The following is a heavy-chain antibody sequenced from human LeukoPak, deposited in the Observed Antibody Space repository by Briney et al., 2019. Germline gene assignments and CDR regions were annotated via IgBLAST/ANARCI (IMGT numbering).Heavy chain of an antibody. Sequence: VASVKLSCAASGYTFTGYYIHWVRQAPGQGLEWMGWINPNSGGTNYAQKFQGRVTMTIDTSISSAYMEVNSLRSDDTAVYYCATILGGSSLAYLDCWGQGALVTVSS. J-gene: IGHJ4*02. D-gene: IGHD1-26*01. V-gene: IGHV1-2*02. CDR2: INPNSGGT. CDR1: GYTFTGYY. CDR3: ATILGGSSLAYLDC.